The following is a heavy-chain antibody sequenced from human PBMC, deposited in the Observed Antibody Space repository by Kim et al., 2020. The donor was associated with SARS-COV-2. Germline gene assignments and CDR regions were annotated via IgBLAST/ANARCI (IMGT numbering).Heavy chain of an antibody. V-gene: IGHV1-24*01. J-gene: IGHJ4*02. CDR3: ATTWFSGSSWWQLDY. CDR2: FDPEDGET. Sequence: ASVKVSCKVSGYTLTELSMHWVRQAPGKGLEWMGGFDPEDGETIYAQKFQGRVTMTEDTSTDTAYMELSSLRSEDTAVYYCATTWFSGSSWWQLDYWGQGTLVTVSS. D-gene: IGHD6-13*01. CDR1: GYTLTELS.